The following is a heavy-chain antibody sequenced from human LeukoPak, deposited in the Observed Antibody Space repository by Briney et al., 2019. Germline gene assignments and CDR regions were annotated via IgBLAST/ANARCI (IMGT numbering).Heavy chain of an antibody. CDR2: IYYSGTT. Sequence: SETLSLTCTVSGRSISSSSYYWGWIRQPPGKGLEWIWTIYYSGTTYYNPSLKSLVTISADTSKNHFSLKLSSVTAADTAVYYCARPGHSYYYMDVWGKGTTVIVSS. D-gene: IGHD1-1*01. V-gene: IGHV4-39*02. CDR1: GRSISSSSYY. J-gene: IGHJ6*03. CDR3: ARPGHSYYYMDV.